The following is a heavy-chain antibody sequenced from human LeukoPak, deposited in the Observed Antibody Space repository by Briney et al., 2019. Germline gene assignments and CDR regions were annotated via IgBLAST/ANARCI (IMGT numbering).Heavy chain of an antibody. J-gene: IGHJ4*02. CDR3: VKGRGAVMGDW. CDR2: ISNGGGDRK. D-gene: IGHD2-21*01. CDR1: GFSFSTYA. Sequence: PGGSLRLSCAASGFSFSTYAMNWVRQAPGKGLEWVSTISNGGGDRKYYADSVKGRFTIFSDNAEGMVGLQMNSRGGEGRALYYWVKGRGAVMGDWWGQGSLVSVCS. V-gene: IGHV3-23*01.